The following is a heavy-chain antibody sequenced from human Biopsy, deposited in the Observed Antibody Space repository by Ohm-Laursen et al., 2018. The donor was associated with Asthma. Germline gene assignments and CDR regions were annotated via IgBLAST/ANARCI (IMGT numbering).Heavy chain of an antibody. CDR2: ISWNSATI. V-gene: IGHV3-9*01. CDR3: AKVRSDWVITESFDY. D-gene: IGHD3-22*01. J-gene: IGHJ4*02. CDR1: GFKFDEYT. Sequence: SLRLSCAASGFKFDEYTMHWVRQAPGKGLEWVSGISWNSATIGYADSVEGRFTISRDNAKNPVFLHMDSLRPEDTAFYYCAKVRSDWVITESFDYWGQGVPVTVSS.